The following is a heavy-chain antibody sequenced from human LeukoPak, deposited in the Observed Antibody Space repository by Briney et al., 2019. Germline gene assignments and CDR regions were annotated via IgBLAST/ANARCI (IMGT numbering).Heavy chain of an antibody. J-gene: IGHJ4*02. Sequence: PGXXLRLSCAASGFTFTSYGIHWVRQAPGKGLEWVAFIGYDESNKYYADSAKGRFTIYRENSKNTVYLQMNSLRGEDTGVYYCAKDQGYSQDYWGQGTLVTVSS. V-gene: IGHV3-30*02. CDR2: IGYDESNK. CDR1: GFTFTSYG. D-gene: IGHD5-18*01. CDR3: AKDQGYSQDY.